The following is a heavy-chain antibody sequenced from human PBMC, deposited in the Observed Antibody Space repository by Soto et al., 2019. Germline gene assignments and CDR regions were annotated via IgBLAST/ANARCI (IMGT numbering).Heavy chain of an antibody. D-gene: IGHD4-4*01. Sequence: ASVKVSCKASGYTFTSYDINWVRQATGQGLEWMGWMNPNSGNTGYAQKFQGRVTMTRNTSISTAYMELSSLRSEDTAVYYCARAGDYSYYYGMDVWGQGTTVTSP. J-gene: IGHJ6*02. CDR3: ARAGDYSYYYGMDV. CDR2: MNPNSGNT. V-gene: IGHV1-8*01. CDR1: GYTFTSYD.